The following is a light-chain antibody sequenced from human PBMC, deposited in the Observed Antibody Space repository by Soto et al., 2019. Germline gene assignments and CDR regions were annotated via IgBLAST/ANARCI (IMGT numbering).Light chain of an antibody. J-gene: IGKJ1*01. CDR3: QQYNNWLGGT. CDR2: GAS. Sequence: EIVMTQSPATLSVSPGERATLSCRASQSVSSNLAWYQQKPGQAPRLLIYGASTRATGIPARFSGSGSGTESTLNISSMQSEDFAVYYCQQYNNWLGGTFGQGTKVEIK. CDR1: QSVSSN. V-gene: IGKV3-15*01.